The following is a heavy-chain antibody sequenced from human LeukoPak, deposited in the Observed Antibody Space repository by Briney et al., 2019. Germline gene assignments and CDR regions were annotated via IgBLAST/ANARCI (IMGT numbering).Heavy chain of an antibody. CDR3: ARLGAYCGGDCYGWFDP. D-gene: IGHD2-21*02. J-gene: IGHJ5*02. CDR1: GYTFTSYA. Sequence: ASVKVSCKASGYTFTSYAMNWVRQAPGQGLEWMGWINTNTGNPTYVQGFTGRFVFSLDISVSTAYLQISSLKAEDTAVYYCARLGAYCGGDCYGWFDPWGQGTLVTVSS. CDR2: INTNTGNP. V-gene: IGHV7-4-1*02.